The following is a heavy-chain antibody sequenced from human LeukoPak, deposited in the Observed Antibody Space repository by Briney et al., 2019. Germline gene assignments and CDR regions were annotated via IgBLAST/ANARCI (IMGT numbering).Heavy chain of an antibody. CDR3: ARDLVAGYPDAFDI. V-gene: IGHV3-48*04. CDR1: GFTFSSYS. D-gene: IGHD3-16*02. CDR2: ISSSSSTI. Sequence: GGSLRLSCAASGFTFSSYSMNWVRQAPGKGLEWVSYISSSSSTIYYADSVKGRFTISRDNAKNSLYLQMNSLRAEDTAVYYCARDLVAGYPDAFDIWGQGTMVTVSS. J-gene: IGHJ3*02.